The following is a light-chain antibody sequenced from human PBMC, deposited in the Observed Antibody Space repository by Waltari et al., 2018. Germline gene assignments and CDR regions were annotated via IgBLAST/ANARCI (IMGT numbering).Light chain of an antibody. J-gene: IGLJ3*02. CDR3: SSYTSSSTLQWV. Sequence: QSALTPPAAVSGYPGQSITISCTGTSSDVGGYNYVSWYQQHPGKAPKLMIYEVSNRPSGVSNRFSGSKSGNTASLTISGLQAEDEADYYCSSYTSSSTLQWVFGGGTKLTVL. V-gene: IGLV2-14*01. CDR1: SSDVGGYNY. CDR2: EVS.